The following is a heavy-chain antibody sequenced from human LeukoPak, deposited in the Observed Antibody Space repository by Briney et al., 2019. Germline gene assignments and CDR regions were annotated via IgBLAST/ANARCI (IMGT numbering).Heavy chain of an antibody. V-gene: IGHV4-59*01. CDR3: ARERCSGGSCYLGGVLRGYFDS. CDR1: GVSISSYY. Sequence: SETLSLTCTVSGVSISSYYWSWIRQPPGKGLEWIGYIYYSGSTNYNPSLKSRVTISVDTSKNQFSLNLSSVTAADTAVYYCARERCSGGSCYLGGVLRGYFDSWGQGTLVTISS. J-gene: IGHJ4*02. CDR2: IYYSGST. D-gene: IGHD2-15*01.